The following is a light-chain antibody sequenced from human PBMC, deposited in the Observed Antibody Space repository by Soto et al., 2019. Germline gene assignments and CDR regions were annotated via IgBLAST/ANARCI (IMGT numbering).Light chain of an antibody. CDR2: KAS. V-gene: IGKV1-5*03. Sequence: DIQMTQFPSTLSASVGDRVTITCRASQSISNRLAWFQQKSGEAPNLLIHKASSLESGVPSRFSGSGSGTEFTLTISSLQPDDFATYYCHQYNTYSRTFGKGTNVEIK. CDR1: QSISNR. CDR3: HQYNTYSRT. J-gene: IGKJ1*01.